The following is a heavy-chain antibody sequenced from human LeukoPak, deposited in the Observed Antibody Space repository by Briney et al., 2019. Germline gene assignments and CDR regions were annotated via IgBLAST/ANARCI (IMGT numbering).Heavy chain of an antibody. CDR3: ARMRYSGYQFDY. CDR2: IFYSGST. J-gene: IGHJ4*02. CDR1: GGSISTSSYY. D-gene: IGHD5-12*01. V-gene: IGHV4-39*07. Sequence: SETLSLTCTVSGGSISTSSYYWGWVRQPPGKGLEWIGNIFYSGSTYYSPSLKSRVTISLDTSRNQFSLKLSSVTAADTAVYYCARMRYSGYQFDYWGQGTLVTVSS.